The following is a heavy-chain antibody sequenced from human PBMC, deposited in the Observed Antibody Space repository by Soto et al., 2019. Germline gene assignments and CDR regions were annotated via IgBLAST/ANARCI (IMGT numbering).Heavy chain of an antibody. CDR2: IYYSGST. CDR1: GGSISSYY. D-gene: IGHD3-3*01. CDR3: ARAYYDFWSGYDRPGTYYYYYGMDV. J-gene: IGHJ6*02. V-gene: IGHV4-59*01. Sequence: SETLSLTCTVSGGSISSYYWSWIRQPPGKGLEWIGYIYYSGSTNYNPSLKSRVTISVDTSKNQFSLKLSSVTAADTAVYYCARAYYDFWSGYDRPGTYYYYYGMDVWGQGTTVTVSS.